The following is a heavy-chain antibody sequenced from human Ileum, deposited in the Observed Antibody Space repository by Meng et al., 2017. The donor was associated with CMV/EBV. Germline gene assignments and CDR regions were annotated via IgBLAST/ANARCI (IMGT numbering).Heavy chain of an antibody. V-gene: IGHV3-15*01. Sequence: GESLKISCAASGFTFTDSWMNWVRQAPGKGLEWVGRVTRKIDGGTTDYAAPVKGSFTISRDDSRNTLVLQMDSLKTEDTAVYYCAPDVPQPLAQIDDWGQGTPVTVSS. D-gene: IGHD2-2*01. CDR3: APDVPQPLAQIDD. J-gene: IGHJ4*02. CDR2: VTRKIDGGTT. CDR1: GFTFTDSW.